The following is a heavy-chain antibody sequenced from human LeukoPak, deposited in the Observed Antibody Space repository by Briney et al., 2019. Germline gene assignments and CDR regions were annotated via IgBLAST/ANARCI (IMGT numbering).Heavy chain of an antibody. J-gene: IGHJ4*02. CDR3: AREHGDYGDYVFDY. CDR2: INSEGSST. CDR1: GFTFSSYW. V-gene: IGHV3-74*01. Sequence: PGGSLGLSCAASGFTFSSYWIHWVRQAPGKGLVWVSRINSEGSSTSYADSVKGRFTISRDNAKNTLYLQMNSLRAEDTAVYYCAREHGDYGDYVFDYWGQGTLVTVSS. D-gene: IGHD4-17*01.